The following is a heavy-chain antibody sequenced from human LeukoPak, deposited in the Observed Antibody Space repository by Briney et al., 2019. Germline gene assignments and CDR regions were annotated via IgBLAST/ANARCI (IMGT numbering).Heavy chain of an antibody. V-gene: IGHV4-59*01. Sequence: SETLSLTCTVSGGSISSYYWSWIRQPPGKGLEWIGYIYYSGSTNYNPSLKSRVTISVDTSKNRFSLKLSSVTAADTVVYYCARGPSDGYGGNSDYWGQGTLVTVSS. CDR2: IYYSGST. D-gene: IGHD4-23*01. J-gene: IGHJ4*02. CDR1: GGSISSYY. CDR3: ARGPSDGYGGNSDY.